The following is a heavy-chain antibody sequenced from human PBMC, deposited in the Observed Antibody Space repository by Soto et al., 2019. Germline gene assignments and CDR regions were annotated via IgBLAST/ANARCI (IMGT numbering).Heavy chain of an antibody. CDR1: GGSMSSGGYS. D-gene: IGHD3-10*01. CDR2: IYHSGST. V-gene: IGHV4-30-2*01. CDR3: ARESHYGSGSSLDY. Sequence: SETLSLTCPASGGSMSSGGYSWSWIRQPPGKGLEWIGYIYHSGSTYYNPSLKSRVTISVDRSKNQFSLKLSSVTAADTAVYYCARESHYGSGSSLDYWGQGTLVTAPQ. J-gene: IGHJ4*02.